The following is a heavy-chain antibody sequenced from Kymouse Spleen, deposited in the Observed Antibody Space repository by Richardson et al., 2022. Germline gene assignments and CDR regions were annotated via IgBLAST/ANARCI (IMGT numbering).Heavy chain of an antibody. CDR3: AKGYSSGWDLFDY. J-gene: IGHJ4*02. Sequence: EVQLVESGGGLVQPGRSLRLSCAASGFTFDDYAMHWVRQAPGKGLEWVSGISWNSGSIGYADSVKGRFTISRDNAKNSLYLQMNSLRAEDTALYYCAKGYSSGWDLFDYWGQGTLVTVSS. V-gene: IGHV3-9*01. D-gene: IGHD6-19*01. CDR2: ISWNSGSI. CDR1: GFTFDDYA.